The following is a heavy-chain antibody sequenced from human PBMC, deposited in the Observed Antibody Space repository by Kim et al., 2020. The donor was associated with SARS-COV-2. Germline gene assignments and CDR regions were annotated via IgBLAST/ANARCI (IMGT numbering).Heavy chain of an antibody. CDR3: ARDRLLDTAFPIYYYYGMDV. Sequence: GGSLRLSCAASGFTVSSNYMNWVRQAPGKGLEWVSGVNSGGSTNYSDSVMGRFTIPRDNSKNTLSLQLNSLRAEDTAVYYCARDRLLDTAFPIYYYYGMDVWGHGTTVTASS. V-gene: IGHV3-66*01. J-gene: IGHJ6*02. CDR2: VNSGGST. D-gene: IGHD5-18*01. CDR1: GFTVSSNY.